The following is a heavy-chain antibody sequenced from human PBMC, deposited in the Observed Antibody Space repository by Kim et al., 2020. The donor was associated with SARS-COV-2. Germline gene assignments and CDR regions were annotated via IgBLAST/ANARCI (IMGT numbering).Heavy chain of an antibody. CDR2: ISSSSSYI. J-gene: IGHJ4*02. V-gene: IGHV3-21*01. CDR3: ASGIVVVVAADGSFDY. CDR1: GFTFSSYS. D-gene: IGHD2-15*01. Sequence: GGSLRLSCAASGFTFSSYSMNWVRQAPGKGLEWVSSISSSSSYIYYADSVKGRFTISRDNAKNSLYLQMNSLRAEDTAVYYCASGIVVVVAADGSFDYWGQGTLVTVSS.